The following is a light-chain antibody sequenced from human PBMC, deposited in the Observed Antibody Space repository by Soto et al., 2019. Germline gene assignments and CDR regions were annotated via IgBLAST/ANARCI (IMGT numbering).Light chain of an antibody. J-gene: IGLJ1*01. CDR2: ENN. CDR1: SSNIGAGYA. Sequence: QSVLTQPPSVSEAPGQRVTISCTGSSSNIGAGYAAHWYQQVPGKAPKLLIYENNNRPSGFPDRFSGSKSGTSASLAITGLQAEDEAEYYCQSYDSSLSGYVFGTGTKGTVL. CDR3: QSYDSSLSGYV. V-gene: IGLV1-40*01.